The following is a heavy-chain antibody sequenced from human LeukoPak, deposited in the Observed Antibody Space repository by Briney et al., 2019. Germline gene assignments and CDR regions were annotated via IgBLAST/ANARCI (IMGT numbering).Heavy chain of an antibody. CDR3: ARDQYGYSYGYDYFDY. V-gene: IGHV3-21*01. CDR1: GFTFSGYS. Sequence: MPGGSLRLSCAATGFTFSGYSMNWVRQAPGKGLEWVSSISSSSSYIYYADSVKGRFTISRDNAKNSLYLQMNSLRAEDTAVYYCARDQYGYSYGYDYFDYWGQGTLVTVSS. J-gene: IGHJ4*02. D-gene: IGHD5-18*01. CDR2: ISSSSSYI.